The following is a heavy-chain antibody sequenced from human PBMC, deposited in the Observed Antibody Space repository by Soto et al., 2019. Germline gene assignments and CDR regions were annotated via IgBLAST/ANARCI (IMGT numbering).Heavy chain of an antibody. D-gene: IGHD3-9*01. Sequence: TSETLSLTCAVSGGSISSGGYSWSWIRQPPGKGLEWIGYIYHSGSTYYNPSLKSRVTISVDRSKNQFSLKLSSVTAADTAVYYCARDRRYDIWGQRTLVTVFS. CDR1: GGSISSGGYS. CDR2: IYHSGST. V-gene: IGHV4-30-2*01. J-gene: IGHJ4*02. CDR3: ARDRRYDI.